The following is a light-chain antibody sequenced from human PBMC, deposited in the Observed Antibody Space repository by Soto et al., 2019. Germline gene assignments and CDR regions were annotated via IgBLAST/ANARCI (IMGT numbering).Light chain of an antibody. Sequence: QSALTLHASVSGSPGQSITISCTGTSSDVGSYNYGSWYQHHPGKAPKVIIYEVANRPSGISNRFSGSKSGNTAYLTISGLQAEDEADYYCSSYTNSNTVVFAVGTKVTVL. J-gene: IGLJ2*01. CDR2: EVA. CDR3: SSYTNSNTVV. CDR1: SSDVGSYNY. V-gene: IGLV2-14*01.